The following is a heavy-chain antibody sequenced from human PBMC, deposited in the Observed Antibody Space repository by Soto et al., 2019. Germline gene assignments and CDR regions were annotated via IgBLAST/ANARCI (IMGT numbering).Heavy chain of an antibody. D-gene: IGHD6-13*01. V-gene: IGHV4-39*07. CDR1: GGSISSSSYY. Sequence: SETLSLTCTVSGGSISSSSYYWGWIRQPPGKGLEWIGSIYYSGSTYYNPSLKSRVTISVDTSKNQFSLKLSSVTAADTAVYYCARGGVGEQQLVHYYYSMDVWGQGTTVTVSS. CDR2: IYYSGST. J-gene: IGHJ6*02. CDR3: ARGGVGEQQLVHYYYSMDV.